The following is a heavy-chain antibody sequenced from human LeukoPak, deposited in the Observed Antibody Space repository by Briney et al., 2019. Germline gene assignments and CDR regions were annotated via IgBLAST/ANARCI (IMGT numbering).Heavy chain of an antibody. Sequence: ASVKVSCKASGYTLTSYDINWVRQATGQGLEWMGWMNPNSGNTGYAQKFQGRVTMTRNTSISTAYMELSSLRSEDTAVYYCARATGYCSGGSCRNWFDPWGQGTLVTVSS. CDR3: ARATGYCSGGSCRNWFDP. J-gene: IGHJ5*02. CDR2: MNPNSGNT. D-gene: IGHD2-15*01. V-gene: IGHV1-8*01. CDR1: GYTLTSYD.